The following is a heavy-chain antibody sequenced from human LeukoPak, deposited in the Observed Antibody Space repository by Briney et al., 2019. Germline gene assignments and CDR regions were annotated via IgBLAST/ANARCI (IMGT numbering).Heavy chain of an antibody. CDR1: GFTFSSYA. V-gene: IGHV3-33*01. J-gene: IGHJ4*02. CDR2: VWYDGTKK. CDR3: ARDPRYSSTWYYFDY. Sequence: GGSLRLSCAASGFTFSSYALHWVRQAPGKGLEWVAVVWYDGTKKYYADSVKGRFTVSRDNSKNTLYLQMNSLRAEDTAVYYCARDPRYSSTWYYFDYWGQGTLVTVSS. D-gene: IGHD6-13*01.